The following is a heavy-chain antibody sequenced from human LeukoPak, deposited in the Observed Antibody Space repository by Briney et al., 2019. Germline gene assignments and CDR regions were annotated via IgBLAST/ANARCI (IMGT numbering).Heavy chain of an antibody. CDR2: INAGNGNT. V-gene: IGHV1-3*01. Sequence: GASVKVSCKASGYTFTSYAMHWVRQAPGQRLEWMGWINAGNGNTKYSQKFQGRGTITRDTAASTAYMELSSLRSEDTAVYYCARGFYGSGRVYFDYWGQGTLVTVSS. D-gene: IGHD3-10*01. J-gene: IGHJ4*02. CDR3: ARGFYGSGRVYFDY. CDR1: GYTFTSYA.